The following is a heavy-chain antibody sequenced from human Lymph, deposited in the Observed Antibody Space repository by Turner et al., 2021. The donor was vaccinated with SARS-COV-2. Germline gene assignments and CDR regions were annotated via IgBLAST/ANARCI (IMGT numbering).Heavy chain of an antibody. Sequence: QVPLVQCGAAVKKPRASVKFSCKASGYTFTAYYMHWVRQAPGQGLEWMGWINPNSGGTNYAQKFQGRVTMTRDTSISTAYMELSRLTCDDTAVYYCAREGVTVSGYYYGMDVWGQGTTVTVSS. V-gene: IGHV1-2*02. J-gene: IGHJ6*02. CDR3: AREGVTVSGYYYGMDV. D-gene: IGHD4-17*01. CDR1: GYTFTAYY. CDR2: INPNSGGT.